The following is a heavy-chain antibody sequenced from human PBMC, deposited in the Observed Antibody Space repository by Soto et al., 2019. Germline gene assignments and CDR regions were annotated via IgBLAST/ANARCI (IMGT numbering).Heavy chain of an antibody. V-gene: IGHV4-31*03. CDR1: GGSISSGGYY. CDR3: ARVADSSGYYYAYAFDI. Sequence: QVQLRESGPGLVKPSQTLSPTCTVSGGSISSGGYYWSWIRQHPGKGLEWIGYIYYSGSTYYNPSLKSRVTISVDTSKNQFSLKLSSVTAADTAVYYCARVADSSGYYYAYAFDIWGQGTMVTVSS. J-gene: IGHJ3*02. D-gene: IGHD3-22*01. CDR2: IYYSGST.